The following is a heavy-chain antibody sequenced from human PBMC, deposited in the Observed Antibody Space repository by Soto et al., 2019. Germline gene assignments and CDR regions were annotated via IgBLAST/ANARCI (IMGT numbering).Heavy chain of an antibody. CDR1: GYSFNSYW. J-gene: IGHJ4*02. Sequence: GESLKISCKGSGYSFNSYWIGWVRQMPGKGLEWMGIIYPGDSDTTYSPSFQGQVTISADKSISTAYLQWSSLKASDTAMYYCARHYYDSNGYYYLDYWGQGALVTVSS. CDR2: IYPGDSDT. V-gene: IGHV5-51*01. CDR3: ARHYYDSNGYYYLDY. D-gene: IGHD3-22*01.